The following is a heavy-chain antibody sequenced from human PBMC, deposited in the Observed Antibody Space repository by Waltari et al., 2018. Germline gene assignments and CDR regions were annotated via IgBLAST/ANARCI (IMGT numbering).Heavy chain of an antibody. CDR1: GGSLISSNW. CDR3: VEREIVSRRGDY. Sequence: QVQLQESGPGLVKPSGTLSLTCAVSGGSLISSNWWSWVRQPPGKGLEWIGEIFHSGATHYNPSLKSRVIISIDKSKNQFSLELTSVTAADTAVYYCVEREIVSRRGDYWGQGTLVTVSS. D-gene: IGHD3-16*02. V-gene: IGHV4-4*02. CDR2: IFHSGAT. J-gene: IGHJ4*02.